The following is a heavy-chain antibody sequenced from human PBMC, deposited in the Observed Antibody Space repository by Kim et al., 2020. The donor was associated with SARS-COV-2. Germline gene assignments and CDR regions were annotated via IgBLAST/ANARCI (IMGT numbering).Heavy chain of an antibody. D-gene: IGHD2-2*02. Sequence: LKSRVTISVDTSKNQFSLKLSSVTAADTAVYYCARQIVVPAAIPVTWFDPWGQGTLVTVSS. V-gene: IGHV4-39*01. J-gene: IGHJ5*02. CDR3: ARQIVVPAAIPVTWFDP.